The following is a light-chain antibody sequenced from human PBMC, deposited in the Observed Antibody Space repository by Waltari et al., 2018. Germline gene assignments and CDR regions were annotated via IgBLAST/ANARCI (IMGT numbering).Light chain of an antibody. J-gene: IGLJ1*01. CDR2: EVT. CDR1: TSSCAGHDY. Sequence: QSALTQPVSVSGSPGPSTTIACPGTTSSCAGHDYVSWYQQHPGNAPKLLIYEVTNRPSGVSNRFSGSKSGNTASLAISGLQPEDEADYYCSSYTRRNTPSSVFGTGTQVTVL. V-gene: IGLV2-14*01. CDR3: SSYTRRNTPSSV.